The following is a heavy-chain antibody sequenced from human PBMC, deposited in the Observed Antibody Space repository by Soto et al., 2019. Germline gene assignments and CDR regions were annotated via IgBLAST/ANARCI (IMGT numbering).Heavy chain of an antibody. V-gene: IGHV3-23*01. D-gene: IGHD3-16*02. CDR2: ISGNKMTT. Sequence: EIQLLESGGGLAQPGGSLRLSCVASGFSFSEYGMSWVRQTPQKTLEWVASISGNKMTTFYPDSVKGRFFISRDNSDNTLHLQMNSLRDDDTAIYYCAKRRLNTITSLSDWWGQGVLVTVSS. J-gene: IGHJ1*01. CDR3: AKRRLNTITSLSDW. CDR1: GFSFSEYG.